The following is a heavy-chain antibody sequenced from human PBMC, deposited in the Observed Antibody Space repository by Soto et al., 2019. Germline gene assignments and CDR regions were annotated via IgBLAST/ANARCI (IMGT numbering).Heavy chain of an antibody. CDR1: GFSPSTSGVG. V-gene: IGHV2-5*02. Sequence: QITLKESGPTLVKPTQTLTLTCTFSGFSPSTSGVGVGWIRQPPGKALEWLALIYWADDKRYSPSLKRRLTITKDTSKNQVVLTMTNMDPVDTATYYCAHRLGGIGVAGTFDYWGQGTLVTVSS. CDR3: AHRLGGIGVAGTFDY. CDR2: IYWADDK. D-gene: IGHD6-19*01. J-gene: IGHJ4*02.